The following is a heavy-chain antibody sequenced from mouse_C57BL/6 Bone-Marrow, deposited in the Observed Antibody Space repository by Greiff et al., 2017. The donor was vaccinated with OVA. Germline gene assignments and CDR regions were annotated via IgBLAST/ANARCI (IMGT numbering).Heavy chain of an antibody. V-gene: IGHV5-2*03. CDR1: EYEFPSHD. CDR3: ARHGYDPFGY. D-gene: IGHD2-2*01. J-gene: IGHJ2*01. Sequence: EVKLVESGGGLVQPGESLKLSCESNEYEFPSHDMSWVRQTPGTRLGLVAAINSDGGSTYYPDTMGRRIIISRDNTKTTLYLQMSSLRSEDTALYYCARHGYDPFGYWGQGTTLTVSA. CDR2: INSDGGST.